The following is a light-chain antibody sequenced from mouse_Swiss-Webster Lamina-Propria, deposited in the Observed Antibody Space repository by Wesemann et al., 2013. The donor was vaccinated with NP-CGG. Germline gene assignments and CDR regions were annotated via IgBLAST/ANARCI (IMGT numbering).Light chain of an antibody. J-gene: IGKJ1*01. CDR1: QNVGTN. Sequence: DIVMTQSQKFMSTSVGDRVSVTCKASQNVGTNVAWYQQKPGQSPKALIYSASYRYSGVPDRFIGSGSVTDFTLTISSVQAEDVAVYFCQQHLHIPRTFGGGTKLEIK. V-gene: IGKV6-15*01. CDR2: SAS. CDR3: QQHLHIPRT.